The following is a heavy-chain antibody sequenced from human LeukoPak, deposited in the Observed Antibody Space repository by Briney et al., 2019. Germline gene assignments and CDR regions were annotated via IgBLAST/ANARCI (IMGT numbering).Heavy chain of an antibody. CDR3: ARIRPQDAFDI. V-gene: IGHV5-51*01. CDR1: GYSFTTYW. Sequence: GESLKISCKGSGYSFTTYWIAWVRQMPGKGLQWMGIIYPGDSDTTYSPSFQGQVTISADKSISTTYLQWSSLKASDTAMYYCARIRPQDAFDIWGQGTIVTVSS. CDR2: IYPGDSDT. J-gene: IGHJ3*02.